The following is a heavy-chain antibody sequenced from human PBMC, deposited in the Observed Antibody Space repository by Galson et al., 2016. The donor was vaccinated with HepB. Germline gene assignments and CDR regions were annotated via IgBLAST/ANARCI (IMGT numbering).Heavy chain of an antibody. Sequence: SLRLSCAASGFTLSNYWMNWVRHVPGKGLMWVSHINPDGSNIAYADSVRGRFTISSDNAKNTLYLHMNSLTAEDTAVYYCIRDGAGAQPYDSWGQGTLVTVSS. J-gene: IGHJ4*02. CDR3: IRDGAGAQPYDS. CDR1: GFTLSNYW. V-gene: IGHV3-74*01. D-gene: IGHD1-26*01. CDR2: INPDGSNI.